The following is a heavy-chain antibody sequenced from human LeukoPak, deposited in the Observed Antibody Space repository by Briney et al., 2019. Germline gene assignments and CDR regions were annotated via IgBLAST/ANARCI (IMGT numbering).Heavy chain of an antibody. D-gene: IGHD2-15*01. CDR2: ISGSGDIT. V-gene: IGHV3-23*01. Sequence: GGSLRLSCAASGFTFISYAMSWVRQAPGKGLEWVSQISGSGDITYYADSVKGRFTISRDNSKNTLYLQMNRLRAEDTAVYYCAKWSYCSGGSCYGSLGYWGQGTLVTVSS. J-gene: IGHJ4*02. CDR1: GFTFISYA. CDR3: AKWSYCSGGSCYGSLGY.